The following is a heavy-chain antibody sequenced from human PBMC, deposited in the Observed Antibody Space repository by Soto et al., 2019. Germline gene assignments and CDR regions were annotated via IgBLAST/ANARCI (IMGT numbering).Heavy chain of an antibody. CDR1: GFTFSSYA. CDR2: IWYDGSNK. CDR3: ARAYGDWRYFDY. Sequence: QVQLVESGGGVVQPGRSLRLSCAASGFTFSSYAMHWVHQAPGKGPEWLAVIWYDGSNKYYGDSVKGRFTISRDNSRNTLYMQMNSLRVEDTAVYYCARAYGDWRYFDYWGQGTLVTVSS. D-gene: IGHD3-10*01. J-gene: IGHJ4*02. V-gene: IGHV3-33*01.